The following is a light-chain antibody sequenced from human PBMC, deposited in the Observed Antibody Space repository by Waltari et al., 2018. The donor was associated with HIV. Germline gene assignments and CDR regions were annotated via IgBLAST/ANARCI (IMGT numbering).Light chain of an antibody. J-gene: IGKJ3*01. Sequence: IVLTQSPGTLSLSPGERATLSCRASQSVISSYLAWYQHKSGQAPRLLIYATSKRDTAISDRFSGSGSGTEFILTISRLEPEDFAVYYCQYYDDSSGFIFGPGTKVDIK. CDR1: QSVISSY. CDR3: QYYDDSSGFI. V-gene: IGKV3-20*01. CDR2: ATS.